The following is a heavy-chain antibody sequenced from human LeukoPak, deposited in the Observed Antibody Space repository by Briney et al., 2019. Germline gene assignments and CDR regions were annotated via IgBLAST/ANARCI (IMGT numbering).Heavy chain of an antibody. D-gene: IGHD4-23*01. CDR3: VRDRGYSTFDY. CDR2: MKEDGGEI. Sequence: GGSLRLSCAGSGFPFSNYWMAWVRQAPGKGLEWVANMKEDGGEIDYVDSVKGRFTISRDNAKNSLDLQMNSLRVDDTAVYYCVRDRGYSTFDYWGQGTLVIVSS. V-gene: IGHV3-7*01. J-gene: IGHJ4*02. CDR1: GFPFSNYW.